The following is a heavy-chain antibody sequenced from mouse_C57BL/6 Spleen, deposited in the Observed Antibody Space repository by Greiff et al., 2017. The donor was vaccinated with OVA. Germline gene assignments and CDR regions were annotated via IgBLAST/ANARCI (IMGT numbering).Heavy chain of an antibody. CDR3: ARSNYDYDDWFAY. J-gene: IGHJ3*01. D-gene: IGHD2-4*01. V-gene: IGHV1-81*01. CDR1: GYTFTSYG. Sequence: VQLQQSGAELARPGASVKLSCKASGYTFTSYGISWVKQRTGQGLEWIGEIYPRSGNTYYNEKFKGKATLTADKSSSTAYMELRSLTSEDSAVYFCARSNYDYDDWFAYWGQGTLVTVSA. CDR2: IYPRSGNT.